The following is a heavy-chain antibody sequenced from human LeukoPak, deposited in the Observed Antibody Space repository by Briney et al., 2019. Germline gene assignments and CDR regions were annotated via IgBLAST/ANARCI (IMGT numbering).Heavy chain of an antibody. V-gene: IGHV4-39*07. D-gene: IGHD6-19*01. CDR1: GFSLSTSGM. CDR2: INHSGST. CDR3: ARRGSSGWLYWYFDL. Sequence: SGPALVKPTQTLTLTCTFSGFSLSTSGMCVSWIRQPPGKGLEWIGEINHSGSTNYNPSLKSRVTISVDTSKNQFSLKLSSVTAADTAVYYCARRGSSGWLYWYFDLWGRGTLVTVSS. J-gene: IGHJ2*01.